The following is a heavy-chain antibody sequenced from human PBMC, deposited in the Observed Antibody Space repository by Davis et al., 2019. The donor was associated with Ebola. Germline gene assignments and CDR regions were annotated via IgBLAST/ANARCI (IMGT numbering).Heavy chain of an antibody. CDR3: ARLTYYDHIWGSYRYTGYFDY. D-gene: IGHD3-16*02. CDR2: ISHSGST. V-gene: IGHV4-39*07. J-gene: IGHJ4*02. Sequence: SETLSLTCSVSGDSISGSGYYYAWIRQSPGKGLEWVGTISHSGSTFYNPSLKSRVTISLATSMNQFSLKLSSVTAADTAVYYCARLTYYDHIWGSYRYTGYFDYWGQGALVTVSS. CDR1: GDSISGSGYY.